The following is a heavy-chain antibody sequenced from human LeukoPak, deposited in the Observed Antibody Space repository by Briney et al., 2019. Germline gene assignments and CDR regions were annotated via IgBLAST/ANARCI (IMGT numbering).Heavy chain of an antibody. D-gene: IGHD4-17*01. CDR2: INAGNGNT. V-gene: IGHV1-3*01. CDR3: ARDRWAVTTGFDY. Sequence: ASVKVSCKASGYTFTSYAMHWVRQAPGQRLEWMGWINAGNGNTKYSQKFQGRVTITRDTSASTAYMELSSLRSEDTAVYYCARDRWAVTTGFDYWGQGTQVTVSS. CDR1: GYTFTSYA. J-gene: IGHJ4*02.